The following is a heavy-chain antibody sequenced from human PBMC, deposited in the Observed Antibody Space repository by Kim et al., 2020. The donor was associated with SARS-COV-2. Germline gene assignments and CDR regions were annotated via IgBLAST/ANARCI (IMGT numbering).Heavy chain of an antibody. CDR2: ITGDGSDS. J-gene: IGHJ4*02. CDR1: GFTFSTYW. V-gene: IGHV3-74*01. Sequence: GGSLRLSCAASGFTFSTYWMHWVRQAPGKGLVCVSRITGDGSDSTYADSVQGRFTISRDNAKNTLYLQMTSLRPEDAAVYYCAAFNGPSHFWGQGTLVTVSS. CDR3: AAFNGPSHF. D-gene: IGHD2-8*01.